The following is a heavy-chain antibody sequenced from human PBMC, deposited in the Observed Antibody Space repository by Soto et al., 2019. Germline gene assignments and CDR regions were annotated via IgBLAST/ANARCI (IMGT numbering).Heavy chain of an antibody. J-gene: IGHJ6*03. V-gene: IGHV4-4*08. Sequence: QVQLQESGPGLVKPSETLSLTCTVSCGCITNYYWSWIRQPPGSGLEWIGYIYSSGTTSYNPSLGSRLTIFVDTSRNQFSLQRASVTAADTAVYYCAGRGHIMLRGNHPYYMDVWGKGTTVTVSS. CDR1: CGCITNYY. CDR2: IYSSGTT. CDR3: AGRGHIMLRGNHPYYMDV. D-gene: IGHD1-20*01.